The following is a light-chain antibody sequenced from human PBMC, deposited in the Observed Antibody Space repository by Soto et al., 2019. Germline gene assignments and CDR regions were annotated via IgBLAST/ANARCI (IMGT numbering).Light chain of an antibody. CDR2: DAS. V-gene: IGKV3-11*01. J-gene: IGKJ5*01. CDR3: QQRSNWPPIT. Sequence: ESVLTQSPATLSLSPGQRSTLACRASQSVSSYLAWYQQKPGQAPRLIXYDASNRATGIPARFSGSGSGTDFTLTISSLEPQDFAVYYCQQRSNWPPITFGQGARLEIK. CDR1: QSVSSY.